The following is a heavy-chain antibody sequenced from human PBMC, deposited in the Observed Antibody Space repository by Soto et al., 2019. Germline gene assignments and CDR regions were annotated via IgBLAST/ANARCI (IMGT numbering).Heavy chain of an antibody. J-gene: IGHJ4*02. Sequence: ASVKVSCKASGYTFTGYYMHWVRQAPGQGLEWMGWINPNSGGTNYAQKFQGWVTMTRDTSISTAYMELSRLRSDDTAVYYCARGGGVLRYFDWDADPEFDYWGQGTLVTVSS. CDR3: ARGGGVLRYFDWDADPEFDY. CDR2: INPNSGGT. D-gene: IGHD3-9*01. CDR1: GYTFTGYY. V-gene: IGHV1-2*04.